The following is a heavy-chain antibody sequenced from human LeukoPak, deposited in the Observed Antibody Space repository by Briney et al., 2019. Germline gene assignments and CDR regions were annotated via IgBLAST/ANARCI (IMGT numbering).Heavy chain of an antibody. J-gene: IGHJ4*02. CDR3: ARGRGLTLSYHYFDY. CDR2: ISSGTSTT. CDR1: GFTFSPLG. D-gene: IGHD3-10*01. V-gene: IGHV3-48*02. Sequence: GSSLRLSCAASGFTFSPLGMNWVRQAPGRGLGWVSFISSGTSTTYYADSVKGRFTISRDNAKNSLYLQLNSLRDEDTAVYYCARGRGLTLSYHYFDYWGQGTLVTVSS.